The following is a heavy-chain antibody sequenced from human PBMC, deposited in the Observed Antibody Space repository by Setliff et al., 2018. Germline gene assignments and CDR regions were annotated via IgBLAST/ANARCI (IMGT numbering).Heavy chain of an antibody. Sequence: GESLKISCKGSGYSFTNSWIGWVRQMPGKGLEWVTIIFPDDSTTRYSPSFQGQVTISADRTTSTAFLQWSSLKASDSAMYYCARLGVFPDAFDVWGPGTMVTVSS. J-gene: IGHJ3*01. CDR3: ARLGVFPDAFDV. V-gene: IGHV5-51*01. D-gene: IGHD3-16*01. CDR1: GYSFTNSW. CDR2: IFPDDSTT.